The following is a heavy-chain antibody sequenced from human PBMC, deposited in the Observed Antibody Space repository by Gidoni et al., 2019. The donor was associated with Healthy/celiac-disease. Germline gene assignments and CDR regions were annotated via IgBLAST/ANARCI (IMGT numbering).Heavy chain of an antibody. J-gene: IGHJ2*01. Sequence: QVTLKESGPVLVKPTETLTLTCTVSGFSLSNAKMGVSWIRQPPGKALEWLAHISSTDEKSYSTSLKSRLTISKDTSRSQVVLTMTNMDPVDTATYYCARFYYDSSGYYYVWWYFDLWGRGTLVTVSS. CDR3: ARFYYDSSGYYYVWWYFDL. V-gene: IGHV2-26*01. CDR2: ISSTDEK. CDR1: GFSLSNAKMG. D-gene: IGHD3-22*01.